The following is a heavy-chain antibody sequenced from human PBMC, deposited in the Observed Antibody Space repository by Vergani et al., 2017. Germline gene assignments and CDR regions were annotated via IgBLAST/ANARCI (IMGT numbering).Heavy chain of an antibody. CDR2: IYYSGST. V-gene: IGHV4-39*01. CDR3: ARHDRKTYTATMGWYDY. D-gene: IGHD3-16*01. Sequence: QLQLQESGPGLVKPSATLSLTCSVSGASIRSSNYYWGWIRQPPGKGLEWIASIYYSGSTYYRESLKSRVTISSDTSKNQFSLKLSSVSAADTALYFCARHDRKTYTATMGWYDYWGQGILVTVSS. J-gene: IGHJ4*02. CDR1: GASIRSSNYY.